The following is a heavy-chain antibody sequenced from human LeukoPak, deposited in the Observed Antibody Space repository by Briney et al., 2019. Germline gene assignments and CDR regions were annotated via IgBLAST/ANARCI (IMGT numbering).Heavy chain of an antibody. CDR3: AKGSRGSCSRTYCYPFDY. CDR2: IGGSGGAI. D-gene: IGHD2-2*01. V-gene: IGHV3-23*01. J-gene: IGHJ4*02. CDR1: GFTFSRYA. Sequence: GGSLRLSCGASGFTFSRYAMSWVRQAPGKGLQWVSEIGGSGGAIYYADSVKGRFTISRDNSKNTLYLQMNRLRAEDTAVYYCAKGSRGSCSRTYCYPFDYWGQGTLVTVSS.